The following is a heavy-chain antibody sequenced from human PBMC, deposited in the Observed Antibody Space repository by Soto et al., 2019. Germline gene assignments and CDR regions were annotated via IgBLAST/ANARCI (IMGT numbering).Heavy chain of an antibody. CDR1: GFTFSRHG. Sequence: QVQLVESGGGVVQPGTSLRLSCAASGFTFSRHGMHWVRQTPGKGLEWLAVILNDASGHWYADSVKGRFTISRDNFDNTLYLQMNGLRLGDTAMYYCARDDDYPDDGFDYWGQGTLVTVSS. V-gene: IGHV3-33*01. J-gene: IGHJ4*02. CDR3: ARDDDYPDDGFDY. CDR2: ILNDASGH. D-gene: IGHD4-17*01.